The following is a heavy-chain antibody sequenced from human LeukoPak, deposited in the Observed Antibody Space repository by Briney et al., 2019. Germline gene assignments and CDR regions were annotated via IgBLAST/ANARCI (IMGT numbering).Heavy chain of an antibody. CDR1: GFTFSTYA. Sequence: GGSLRLSCAASGFTFSTYAMSWVRQAPGKGLVWVSRINSDGSSTSYADSVKGRFTISRDNAKNTLYLQMNSLRAEDTAVYYCAREMVGATPYYYYYMDVWGKGTTVTISS. V-gene: IGHV3-74*01. J-gene: IGHJ6*03. CDR3: AREMVGATPYYYYYMDV. CDR2: INSDGSST. D-gene: IGHD1-26*01.